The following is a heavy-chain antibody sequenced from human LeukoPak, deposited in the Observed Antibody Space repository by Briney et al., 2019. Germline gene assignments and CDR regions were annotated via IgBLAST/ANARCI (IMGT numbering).Heavy chain of an antibody. CDR1: GFTFDNYG. Sequence: GGSLRLSCAASGFTFDNYGMSWVRQAPGKGLEWVSGINWNGGRTGYVDSVKGRFTISRDNSKNTLYLQMNSLRAEDTAVYYCAKTGYDYIWGSYRPTFFDYWGQGTLVTVSS. CDR2: INWNGGRT. J-gene: IGHJ4*02. CDR3: AKTGYDYIWGSYRPTFFDY. D-gene: IGHD3-16*02. V-gene: IGHV3-20*04.